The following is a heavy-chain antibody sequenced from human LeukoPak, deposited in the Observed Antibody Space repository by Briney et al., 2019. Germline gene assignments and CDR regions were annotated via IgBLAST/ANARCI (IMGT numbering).Heavy chain of an antibody. Sequence: PSETLSLTCTVSGGSISNYYWSWIRQPPGKGLEWIGYIYYSGSTNYNPSLKSRVTISVDTSKNQFSLKLSSVTAADTAVYYCARTPYYDILTGYPRRNYFDYGGQGTLVTVSS. V-gene: IGHV4-59*12. D-gene: IGHD3-9*01. J-gene: IGHJ4*02. CDR3: ARTPYYDILTGYPRRNYFDY. CDR2: IYYSGST. CDR1: GGSISNYY.